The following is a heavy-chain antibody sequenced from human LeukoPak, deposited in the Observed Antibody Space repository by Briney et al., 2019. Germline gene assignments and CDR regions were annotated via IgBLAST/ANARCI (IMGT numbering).Heavy chain of an antibody. D-gene: IGHD4/OR15-4a*01. CDR2: IKQDGSEK. V-gene: IGHV3-7*03. Sequence: GVSLRLSCAASGFTFSSYWMSWVRQTPGKGLEWVASIKQDGSEKAYVDSVKGRFTISRDNAKNSLFLQMNTLRAEDTAVYYCARSLRGASNEYWGQGTLVTVSS. CDR1: GFTFSSYW. J-gene: IGHJ4*02. CDR3: ARSLRGASNEY.